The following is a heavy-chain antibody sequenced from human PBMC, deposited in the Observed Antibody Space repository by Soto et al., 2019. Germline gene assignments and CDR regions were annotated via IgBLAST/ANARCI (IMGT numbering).Heavy chain of an antibody. CDR3: ARDSPPSFV. J-gene: IGHJ6*02. V-gene: IGHV1-18*01. CDR1: WYTFKIYA. CDR2: ISAYNGNT. Sequence: VASVEVARKASWYTFKIYAITGVRQAPGQGLEWMGWISAYNGNTNYAQKLQGRVTMTTDTSTSTAYMELRSLRSDDTAVYYCARDSPPSFVWGQGTTVTVSS.